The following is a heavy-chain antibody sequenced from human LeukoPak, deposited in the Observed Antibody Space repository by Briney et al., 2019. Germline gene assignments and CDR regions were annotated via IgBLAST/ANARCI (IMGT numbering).Heavy chain of an antibody. CDR3: ARLQSPYYYYYGMDV. Sequence: GESLKISCEGSGYSFTSYWIGWVRQMPGKGLEWMGIIYPGDSDTRYSPSFQGQVTISADKSISTAYLQWSSLKASDTAMYYCARLQSPYYYYYGMDVWGQGTTVTVSS. V-gene: IGHV5-51*01. CDR1: GYSFTSYW. CDR2: IYPGDSDT. J-gene: IGHJ6*02. D-gene: IGHD4-4*01.